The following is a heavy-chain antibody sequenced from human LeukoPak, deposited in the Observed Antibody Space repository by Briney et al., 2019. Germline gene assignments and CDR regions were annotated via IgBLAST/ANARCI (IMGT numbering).Heavy chain of an antibody. Sequence: GGSLRLSCSVSGFTFSSYAMHWVRQAPGKGLEYVSAISSNGGSTYYADSVKGRFTISRDNSGNTLYLQMSSLRAEDTAVYYCVKGRTYTASYFDYWGQGTLVTVSS. CDR1: GFTFSSYA. V-gene: IGHV3-64D*06. D-gene: IGHD5-18*01. J-gene: IGHJ4*02. CDR2: ISSNGGST. CDR3: VKGRTYTASYFDY.